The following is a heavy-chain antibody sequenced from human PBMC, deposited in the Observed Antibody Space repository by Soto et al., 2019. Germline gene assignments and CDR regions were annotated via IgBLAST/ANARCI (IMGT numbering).Heavy chain of an antibody. CDR2: ISSSSSYI. J-gene: IGHJ4*02. Sequence: PGGSLRLSCAASGFTFSSYSMNWVRQAPGKGLEWVSSISSSSSYIYYADSVKGRFTISGDNAKNSLYLQMNSLRAEDTSVYYCARVGGYCSSTSCLYYFDYWGQGTLVTVSS. V-gene: IGHV3-21*01. D-gene: IGHD2-2*01. CDR3: ARVGGYCSSTSCLYYFDY. CDR1: GFTFSSYS.